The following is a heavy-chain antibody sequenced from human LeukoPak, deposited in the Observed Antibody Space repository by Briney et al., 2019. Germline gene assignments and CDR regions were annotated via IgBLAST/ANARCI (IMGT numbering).Heavy chain of an antibody. D-gene: IGHD6-13*01. CDR1: GYSFTSYW. CDR2: IYPGDSDT. Sequence: GESLKISCKGSGYSFTSYWIGWVRQMPGKGLEWMGIIYPGDSDTRYSPSFQGQVTISADKSISTAYLQWSSLKASDTAMYYCARYSSSWYPHYYYMDVWGKGTTVTVSS. V-gene: IGHV5-51*01. CDR3: ARYSSSWYPHYYYMDV. J-gene: IGHJ6*03.